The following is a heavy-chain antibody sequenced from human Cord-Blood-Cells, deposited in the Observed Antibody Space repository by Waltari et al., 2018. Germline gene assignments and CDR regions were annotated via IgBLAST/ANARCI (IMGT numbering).Heavy chain of an antibody. CDR1: VGSLSRYS. J-gene: IGHJ2*01. V-gene: IGHV4-4*07. CDR2: IYTSGST. Sequence: QVQLQESGPGLVKPSETLSLTCTVPVGSLSRYSWSWIRQPAGEGLEWIGRIYTSGSTNYNPSLKSRVTMSVDTSKNQFSLKLSSVTAADTAVYYCARDLERPIAAIGLNWYFDLWGRGTLVTVSS. D-gene: IGHD2-15*01. CDR3: ARDLERPIAAIGLNWYFDL.